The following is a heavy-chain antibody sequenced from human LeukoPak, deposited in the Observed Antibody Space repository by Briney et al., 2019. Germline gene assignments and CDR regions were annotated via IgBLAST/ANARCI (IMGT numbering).Heavy chain of an antibody. Sequence: GGSLRLSCAASVLTFRTYAMSEVRQAPGKGLEWVSTINGCDDSTYYADSVKGRFTISTDNSETTLYPQMNSLRADDTAVYYCANLPGGVVVILGTWGQGTLVTVSS. CDR1: VLTFRTYA. CDR3: ANLPGGVVVILGT. CDR2: INGCDDST. V-gene: IGHV3-23*01. D-gene: IGHD3-22*01. J-gene: IGHJ5*02.